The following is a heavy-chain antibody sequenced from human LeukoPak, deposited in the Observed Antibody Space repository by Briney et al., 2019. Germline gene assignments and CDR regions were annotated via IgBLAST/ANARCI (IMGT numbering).Heavy chain of an antibody. D-gene: IGHD6-13*01. CDR3: ARIAAAGSFDWFDP. CDR2: IIPIFGTA. CDR1: GGTFSSYA. V-gene: IGHV1-69*05. Sequence: ASVKVSCKASGGTFSSYAISWVRQAPGQGLEWMGGIIPIFGTANYAQKFQGRVTIPTDESTSTAYLELSSLRSEDTAVYYCARIAAAGSFDWFDPWGQGTLVTVSS. J-gene: IGHJ5*02.